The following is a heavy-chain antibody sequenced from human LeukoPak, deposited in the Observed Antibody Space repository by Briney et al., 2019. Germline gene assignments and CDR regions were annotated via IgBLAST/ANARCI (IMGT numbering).Heavy chain of an antibody. Sequence: GASVKVSCKASGYTFTGYYMHWVRQAPGQGLEWMGWINPNSGGTNYAQKFQGRVTMTRDTSISTAYMELSRLRSDDTAVYYCARTRPAGYHYDSSGYYLFDYWGQGTLVTVSS. CDR1: GYTFTGYY. CDR2: INPNSGGT. J-gene: IGHJ4*02. V-gene: IGHV1-2*02. D-gene: IGHD3-22*01. CDR3: ARTRPAGYHYDSSGYYLFDY.